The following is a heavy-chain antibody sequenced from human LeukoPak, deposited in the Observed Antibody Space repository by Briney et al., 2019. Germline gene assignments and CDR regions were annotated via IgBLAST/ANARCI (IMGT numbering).Heavy chain of an antibody. V-gene: IGHV3-74*01. Sequence: PGGSLRLSCAASGFTFRSYWMHWVRQAPGKGPEWVSRINSGESTTSYADSVQGRFTISRDNAKDTLYLQMNSLRAEDTAVYYCARENFRAAYYFDYWGQGTLVTVSS. CDR3: ARENFRAAYYFDY. CDR1: GFTFRSYW. J-gene: IGHJ4*02. D-gene: IGHD6-25*01. CDR2: INSGESTT.